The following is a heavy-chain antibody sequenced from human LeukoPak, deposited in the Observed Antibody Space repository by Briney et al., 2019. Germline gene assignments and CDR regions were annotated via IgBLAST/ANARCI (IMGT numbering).Heavy chain of an antibody. J-gene: IGHJ4*02. CDR2: IYTSGST. CDR3: ARSTYYYDSSGYYFDY. V-gene: IGHV4-4*07. CDR1: GGSISSYY. D-gene: IGHD3-22*01. Sequence: PSETLSLTCSVSGGSISSYYWSWIRQPAGRGVEWIGLIYTSGSTNYNPSLNSRVTMSVDTSKHHFSLQLSSVTAADTAVYYCARSTYYYDSSGYYFDYWGQGTLVTVSS.